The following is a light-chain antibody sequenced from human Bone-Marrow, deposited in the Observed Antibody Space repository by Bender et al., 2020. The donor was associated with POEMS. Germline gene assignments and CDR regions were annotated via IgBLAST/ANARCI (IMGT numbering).Light chain of an antibody. J-gene: IGLJ1*01. CDR1: GYNIGANT. V-gene: IGLV1-44*01. Sequence: QSVLSQPSSVSASPGQKITISCSGSGYNIGANTVHWYQQLPGTAPKLLIYWNNQRPSGVPDRFSGSKSGSSASLAISGLQSGDEATYYCATWDDRLDGFLFGTGT. CDR3: ATWDDRLDGFL. CDR2: WNN.